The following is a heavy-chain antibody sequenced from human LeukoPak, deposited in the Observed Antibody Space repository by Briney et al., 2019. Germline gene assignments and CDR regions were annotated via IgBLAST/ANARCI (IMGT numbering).Heavy chain of an antibody. D-gene: IGHD3-3*01. J-gene: IGHJ4*02. CDR3: ARRTSRYDFWSGRTALDY. CDR1: GGSFSGYY. Sequence: SETLSLTCAVYGGSFSGYYWSWIRQPPGEGLEWIGEINHSGSTNYNPSLKSRVTISVGTSKNQFSLKLSSVTAADTAVYYCARRTSRYDFWSGRTALDYWGQGTLVTVSS. V-gene: IGHV4-34*01. CDR2: INHSGST.